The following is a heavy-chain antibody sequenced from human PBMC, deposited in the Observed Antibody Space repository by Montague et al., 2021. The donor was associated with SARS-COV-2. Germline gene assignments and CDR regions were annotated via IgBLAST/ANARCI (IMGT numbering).Heavy chain of an antibody. CDR2: IYWNDDK. D-gene: IGHD6-19*01. CDR1: GFSLDSRGVG. Sequence: PALVKPTQTLTLTCTFSGFSLDSRGVGVGWIRQPPGKALECLALIYWNDDKRYSPSLKTRLTVTKDTSKNQMVLTMTNMDPVDTATYFSAHKNSGWPIEFANWGQGALVTVSS. V-gene: IGHV2-5*01. J-gene: IGHJ4*02. CDR3: AHKNSGWPIEFAN.